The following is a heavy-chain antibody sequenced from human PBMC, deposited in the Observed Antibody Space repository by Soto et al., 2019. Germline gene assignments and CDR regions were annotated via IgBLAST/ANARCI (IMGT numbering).Heavy chain of an antibody. J-gene: IGHJ5*02. CDR2: IIPIFGTA. V-gene: IGHV1-69*01. CDR3: AREFVEDCSSTSCYHGGFDP. D-gene: IGHD2-2*01. Sequence: QVQLVQSGAEVKKPGSSVKVSCKASGGTFSSYAISWVRQAPGQGHEWMGGIIPIFGTANYAQKFQGRVTITADESTSTAYMELSSLRSEDTAVYYCAREFVEDCSSTSCYHGGFDPWGQGTLVTVSS. CDR1: GGTFSSYA.